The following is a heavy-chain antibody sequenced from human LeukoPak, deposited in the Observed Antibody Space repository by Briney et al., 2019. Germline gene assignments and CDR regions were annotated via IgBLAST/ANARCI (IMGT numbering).Heavy chain of an antibody. J-gene: IGHJ4*02. Sequence: GGSLRLSCAASGFTFSNYDMHWVRQAPGKGLEWVAVIWYDGINNYYADSVKGRFSISRDNSKNALYLQMNSLCAEDTAVYFCARDYSRNSFDYWGQGTLVTVSS. CDR2: IWYDGINN. CDR1: GFTFSNYD. V-gene: IGHV3-33*01. CDR3: ARDYSRNSFDY. D-gene: IGHD6-13*01.